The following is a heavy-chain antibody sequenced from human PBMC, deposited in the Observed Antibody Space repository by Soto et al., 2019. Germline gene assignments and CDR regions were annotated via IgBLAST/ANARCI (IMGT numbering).Heavy chain of an antibody. CDR2: IYYSGST. Sequence: SEPRAVTGSVSGGSISNSSYYWGWIRQPPGKGLEWIGSIYYSGSTYYNPSLKSRVTISVDTSKNQFSLKLSSVTAADTAVYYCAGVDPCTWFDPWGQGTLVTVSS. CDR1: GGSISNSSYY. V-gene: IGHV4-39*01. CDR3: AGVDPCTWFDP. J-gene: IGHJ5*02. D-gene: IGHD2-15*01.